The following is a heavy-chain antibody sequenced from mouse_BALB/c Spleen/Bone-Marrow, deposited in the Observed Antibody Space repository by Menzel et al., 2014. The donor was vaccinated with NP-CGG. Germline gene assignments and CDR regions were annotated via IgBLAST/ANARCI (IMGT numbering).Heavy chain of an antibody. CDR2: IDPANGNT. D-gene: IGHD1-1*01. J-gene: IGHJ4*01. V-gene: IGHV14-3*02. Sequence: EVQLQESGAELVKPGASVKLSCTASGFNFTDTYMHWVKQRPEQGLEWIGRIDPANGNTKYDPTFQGKATITADTSSNTAYLQLSSLTSEDTAVYYCTLLLQDYAMDYWGQGTSVTVSS. CDR1: GFNFTDTY. CDR3: TLLLQDYAMDY.